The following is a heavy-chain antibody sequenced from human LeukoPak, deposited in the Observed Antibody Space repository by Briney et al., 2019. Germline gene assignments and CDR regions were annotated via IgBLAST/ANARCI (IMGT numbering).Heavy chain of an antibody. Sequence: PGGSLRLSCAASGFTFSSYAMHWVRQAPGKGLEWVAVISYDGSNKYHADSVKGRFTISRDNSKNTLYLQMNSLRAEDTAVYYCARAHPGYSSGWYFDYWGQGTLVTVSS. D-gene: IGHD6-19*01. V-gene: IGHV3-30-3*01. J-gene: IGHJ4*02. CDR1: GFTFSSYA. CDR2: ISYDGSNK. CDR3: ARAHPGYSSGWYFDY.